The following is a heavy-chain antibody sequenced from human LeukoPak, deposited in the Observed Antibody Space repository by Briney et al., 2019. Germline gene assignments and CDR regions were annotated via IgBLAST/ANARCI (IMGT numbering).Heavy chain of an antibody. V-gene: IGHV1-69*13. CDR2: IIPIFGTA. J-gene: IGHJ6*02. Sequence: ASVKVPCKASGGTFSSYAISWVRQAPGQGLEWMGGIIPIFGTANYAQKFQGRVTITADESTSTAYMELSSLRSEDTAVYYCARGNVVVPAAIAGTNYYYGMDVWGQGTTVTVSS. D-gene: IGHD2-2*02. CDR1: GGTFSSYA. CDR3: ARGNVVVPAAIAGTNYYYGMDV.